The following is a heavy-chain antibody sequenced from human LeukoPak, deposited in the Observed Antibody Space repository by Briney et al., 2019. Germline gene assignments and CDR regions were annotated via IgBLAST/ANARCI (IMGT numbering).Heavy chain of an antibody. CDR3: AREYFTVAEFDY. CDR2: INPSGGST. J-gene: IGHJ4*02. Sequence: GASVKVSCKASGYTFTSYYMHWVRQAPGQGLEWMGIINPSGGSTSYAQKFQGRVTMTRDMSTSTVYMELSSLRSEDTAVYYCAREYFTVAEFDYWGQGTLVTVSS. D-gene: IGHD2-8*02. CDR1: GYTFTSYY. V-gene: IGHV1-46*01.